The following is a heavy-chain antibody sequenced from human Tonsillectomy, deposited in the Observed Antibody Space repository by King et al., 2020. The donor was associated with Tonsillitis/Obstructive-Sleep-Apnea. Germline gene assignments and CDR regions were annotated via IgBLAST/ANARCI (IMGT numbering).Heavy chain of an antibody. Sequence: QLQESGPGRVKPSQTLSLSCTVSGGSISSDDYYWGWIRQHPGKGLEWIGHIYYSGTTYYNPSLKSRVSISVDTSKILFSLKLSSVTAADTAVYYCARNRGAMATLDFWGQGTLVTVSS. CDR3: ARNRGAMATLDF. D-gene: IGHD3-10*01. V-gene: IGHV4-31*03. CDR2: IYYSGTT. CDR1: GGSISSDDYY. J-gene: IGHJ4*02.